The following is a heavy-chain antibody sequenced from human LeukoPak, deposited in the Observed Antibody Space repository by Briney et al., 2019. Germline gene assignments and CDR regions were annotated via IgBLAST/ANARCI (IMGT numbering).Heavy chain of an antibody. Sequence: ASVKVSCKASGYTFTSSGISWVRQAPGQGLEWMGWISVDNGNTKYAQRLQGRATMTTDTSTTTAYMGLRSLRSDDTAVYYCARVMAAAGTFPGRDYWGQGTLVTVSS. D-gene: IGHD6-13*01. J-gene: IGHJ4*02. V-gene: IGHV1-18*01. CDR1: GYTFTSSG. CDR2: ISVDNGNT. CDR3: ARVMAAAGTFPGRDY.